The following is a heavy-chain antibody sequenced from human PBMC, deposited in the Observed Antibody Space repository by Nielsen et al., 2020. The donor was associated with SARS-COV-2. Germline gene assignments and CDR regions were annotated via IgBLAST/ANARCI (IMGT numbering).Heavy chain of an antibody. D-gene: IGHD3-3*01. CDR3: TTDPRVTIFGVVIISGDY. V-gene: IGHV3-15*01. Sequence: GESLKISCAASGFTFSNAWMSWVRQAPGKGLEWVGRIKSKTDGGTTDYAAPVKGRFTIERDDSKNTLQLQMNSLKTEDTAVYYCTTDPRVTIFGVVIISGDYWGQGTLVTVSS. CDR1: GFTFSNAW. CDR2: IKSKTDGGTT. J-gene: IGHJ4*02.